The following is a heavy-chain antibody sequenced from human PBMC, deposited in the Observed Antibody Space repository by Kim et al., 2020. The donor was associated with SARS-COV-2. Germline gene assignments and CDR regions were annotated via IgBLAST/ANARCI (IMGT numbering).Heavy chain of an antibody. CDR2: LAYNGGST. D-gene: IGHD1-26*01. V-gene: IGHV3-23*01. CDR3: AKGATTSEWASGMDV. J-gene: IGHJ6*02. Sequence: GGSLRLSCAASGFTFSNYAMSWVRQAPGEGLEWVSTLAYNGGSTFYADSVKGRFTISRDNSQNTLNLQMNSLRVDDTAMYYCAKGATTSEWASGMDVWGQGTTVTVSS. CDR1: GFTFSNYA.